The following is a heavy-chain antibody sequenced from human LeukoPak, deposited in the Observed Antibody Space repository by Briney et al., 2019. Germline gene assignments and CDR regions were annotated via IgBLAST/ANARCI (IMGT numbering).Heavy chain of an antibody. CDR2: IKQDGNEK. CDR1: GFTFSSYW. J-gene: IGHJ4*02. CDR3: ARDGAFRIYDY. Sequence: GGSLRLSCAASGFTFSSYWMTWVRQAPGQGLEWVASIKQDGNEKYYADSVKGRFTISRDNARSSLFLQMSSLRADDTAVYYCARDGAFRIYDYWGQGTLVTVSS. V-gene: IGHV3-7*01. D-gene: IGHD3-3*02.